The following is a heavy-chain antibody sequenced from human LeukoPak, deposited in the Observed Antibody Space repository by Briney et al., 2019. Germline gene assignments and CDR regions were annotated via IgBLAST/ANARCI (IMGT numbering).Heavy chain of an antibody. D-gene: IGHD6-6*01. V-gene: IGHV3-21*01. CDR3: ARQGPKRKGSIALAWYFDL. CDR1: GFTFSSYS. Sequence: GGSLRLSCAASGFTFSSYSMNWVRQAPGKGLEWVSSIGSSSSYIYYADSVKGRFTISRDNAKNSLYLQMNSLRAEDTAVYYCARQGPKRKGSIALAWYFDLWGRGTLVTVSS. J-gene: IGHJ2*01. CDR2: IGSSSSYI.